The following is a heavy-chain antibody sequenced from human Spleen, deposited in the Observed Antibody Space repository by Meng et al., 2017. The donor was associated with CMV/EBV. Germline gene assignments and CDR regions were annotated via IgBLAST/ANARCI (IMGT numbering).Heavy chain of an antibody. CDR2: INPDGGGT. D-gene: IGHD2-15*01. CDR3: AREMRHCSGGSCFSPDY. V-gene: IGHV1-2*02. J-gene: IGHJ4*02. Sequence: ASVKVSCKASGYTFTGYYMHWVRQAPGQGLEWMGWINPDGGGTIFAQKFQGRFTMTRDTSIRSAHMELRRLTSDDTAIYYCAREMRHCSGGSCFSPDYWGQGTLVTVSS. CDR1: GYTFTGYY.